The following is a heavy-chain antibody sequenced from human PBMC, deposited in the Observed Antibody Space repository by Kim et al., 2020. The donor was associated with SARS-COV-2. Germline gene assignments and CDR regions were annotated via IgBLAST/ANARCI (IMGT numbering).Heavy chain of an antibody. V-gene: IGHV4-4*07. CDR3: ASELGH. CDR1: GVSISSDY. CDR2: IYTSGRT. J-gene: IGHJ4*02. Sequence: SETLSLTCTVSGVSISSDYWSWNRQPAGKGLEWIGRIYTSGRTNYNPSLQSRVTMSVDTSKNQFSLKLSSVTAADTAVYYCASELGHWGKGTLVTVSS.